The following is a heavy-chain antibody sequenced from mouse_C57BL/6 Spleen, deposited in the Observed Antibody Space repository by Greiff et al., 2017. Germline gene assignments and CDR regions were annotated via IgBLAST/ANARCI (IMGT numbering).Heavy chain of an antibody. D-gene: IGHD2-4*01. Sequence: VQLQQPGTELVKPGASVKLSCKASGYTFTSYWMHWVKQRPGQGLEWIGNINPSNGGTNYNEKFKSKATLTVDKSSSTAYLQLSSLTSEASAVYYCARSEYYDLMDYWGQGTSVTVSS. CDR2: INPSNGGT. CDR3: ARSEYYDLMDY. V-gene: IGHV1-53*01. CDR1: GYTFTSYW. J-gene: IGHJ4*01.